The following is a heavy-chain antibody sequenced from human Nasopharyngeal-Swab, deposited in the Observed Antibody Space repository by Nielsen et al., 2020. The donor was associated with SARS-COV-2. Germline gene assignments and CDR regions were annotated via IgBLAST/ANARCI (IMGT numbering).Heavy chain of an antibody. CDR3: LRGDRRDY. J-gene: IGHJ4*02. Sequence: GGSLRLSCAASGFTFTSYVMNWVRQAPGKGLEWLSSISSDSGAKYHADSVKGRFTISRDNAKNSLYLEMNSLRAEDTAVYYCLRGDRRDYWGPGTLVSVSS. D-gene: IGHD3-22*01. V-gene: IGHV3-21*01. CDR2: ISSDSGAK. CDR1: GFTFTSYV.